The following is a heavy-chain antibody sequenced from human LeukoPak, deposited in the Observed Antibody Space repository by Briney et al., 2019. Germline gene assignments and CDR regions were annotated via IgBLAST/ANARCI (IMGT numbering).Heavy chain of an antibody. CDR1: GFTFSSYA. CDR3: AKGPSKDTTIDY. CDR2: ISGSGGST. Sequence: GGSLRLSCAASGFTFSSYAMSWVRRAPGKGLEWVSAISGSGGSTYYADSVKGRFTISRDNSKNTLYLQMNSLRAEDTAVYYCAKGPSKDTTIDYWGQGTLVTVSS. J-gene: IGHJ4*02. D-gene: IGHD5-18*01. V-gene: IGHV3-23*01.